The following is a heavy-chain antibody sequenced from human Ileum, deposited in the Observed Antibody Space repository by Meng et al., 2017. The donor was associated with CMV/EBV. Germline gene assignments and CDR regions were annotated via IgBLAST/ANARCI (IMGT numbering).Heavy chain of an antibody. Sequence: LTCAVYGGSFSGYYWSWIRQPPGKGLEWIGEINHSGSTNYNPSLKSRVTISVDTSKNQFSLKLSSVTAADTAVYYCARGRRGRSSFDYWGQGTLVTVSS. J-gene: IGHJ4*02. V-gene: IGHV4-34*01. CDR3: ARGRRGRSSFDY. D-gene: IGHD1-26*01. CDR2: INHSGST. CDR1: GGSFSGYY.